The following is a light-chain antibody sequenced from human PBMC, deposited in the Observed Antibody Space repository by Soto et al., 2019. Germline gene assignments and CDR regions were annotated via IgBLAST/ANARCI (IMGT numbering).Light chain of an antibody. J-gene: IGKJ2*01. CDR3: PQYNDWPLT. CDR1: QSVRTN. Sequence: EIVMTQSPATLSVSLGDRATLSCRASQSVRTNLAWYQQKLGQPPKLLIYGASTRATGIPARFSGSGSGTYFTLTTSCLQAEDFAIFYSPQYNDWPLTFGQGTKL. CDR2: GAS. V-gene: IGKV3-15*01.